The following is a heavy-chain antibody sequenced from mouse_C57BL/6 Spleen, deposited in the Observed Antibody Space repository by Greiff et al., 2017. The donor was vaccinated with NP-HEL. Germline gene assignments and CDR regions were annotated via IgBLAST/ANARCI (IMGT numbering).Heavy chain of an antibody. CDR3: ARIYYYGSGDAMDY. CDR2: INPYNGDT. D-gene: IGHD1-1*01. V-gene: IGHV1-20*01. CDR1: VYSFTGYF. Sequence: VQLQQSGPELVKPGDSVKISCKASVYSFTGYFMNWVMQSHGKSLEWIGRINPYNGDTFYNQKFKGKATLTVDKSSSTAHMELRSLTSEDSAVYYCARIYYYGSGDAMDYWGQGTSVTVSS. J-gene: IGHJ4*01.